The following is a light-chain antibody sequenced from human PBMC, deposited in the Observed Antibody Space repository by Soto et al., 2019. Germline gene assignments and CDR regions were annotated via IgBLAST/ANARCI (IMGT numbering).Light chain of an antibody. Sequence: QSVLTQPPSASGTPGQRVTISCSGSSSNIGSNYVYWYQQLPGTAPKLLIYRNNQRPSGVPDRFSGYKSGTSASLAISGLRSEDEADYYCAAWDDSLSGRVFGGGTKLTVL. J-gene: IGLJ3*02. CDR2: RNN. CDR3: AAWDDSLSGRV. V-gene: IGLV1-47*01. CDR1: SSNIGSNY.